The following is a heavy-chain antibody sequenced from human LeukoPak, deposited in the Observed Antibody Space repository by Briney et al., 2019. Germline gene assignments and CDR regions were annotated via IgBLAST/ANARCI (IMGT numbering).Heavy chain of an antibody. CDR1: GGSFSGYY. V-gene: IGHV4-34*01. CDR3: ARVSGNKRGIDY. Sequence: SETLSLTCAVYGGSFSGYYRSWIRQPPGKGLEWIGEINHSGSTNYNPSLKSRVTISVDTSKNQFSLKLSSVTAADTAVYYCARVSGNKRGIDYWGQGTLVTVSS. J-gene: IGHJ4*02. CDR2: INHSGST. D-gene: IGHD1-26*01.